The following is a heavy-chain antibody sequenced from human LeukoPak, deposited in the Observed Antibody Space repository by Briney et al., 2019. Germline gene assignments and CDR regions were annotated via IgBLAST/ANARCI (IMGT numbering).Heavy chain of an antibody. CDR3: ARDPYSGSYGNYYYYFMDV. V-gene: IGHV3-21*01. CDR2: ITSGSSYI. J-gene: IGHJ6*03. D-gene: IGHD1-26*01. CDR1: GFTFSSYN. Sequence: PGGSLRLSCAASGFTFSSYNMNWVRQAPGKGLEWVSSITSGSSYIYYADSVKGRFTISRDNAKNSLFLQMNSLRAEDTAVYYCARDPYSGSYGNYYYYFMDVWGQGTLVTVSS.